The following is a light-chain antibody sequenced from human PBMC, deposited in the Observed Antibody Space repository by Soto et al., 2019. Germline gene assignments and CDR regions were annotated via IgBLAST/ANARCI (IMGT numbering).Light chain of an antibody. CDR1: QSISSY. CDR3: QQSSITPYT. V-gene: IGKV1-39*01. J-gene: IGKJ2*01. CDR2: DAS. Sequence: DIPMTQSPSSLSASVGDRVTITCRASQSISSYLNWYQQRPGKAPKLLIYDASSLQSGVPSRFSGSGSGTDFTLTINSLQPEDFATYYCQQSSITPYTFGQGTKLEIK.